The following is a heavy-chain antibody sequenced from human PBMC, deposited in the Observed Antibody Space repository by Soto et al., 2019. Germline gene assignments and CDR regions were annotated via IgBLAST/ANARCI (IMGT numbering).Heavy chain of an antibody. CDR3: ARQGTAAGPDYFHYYMDV. CDR2: IYPGDSDT. V-gene: IGHV5-51*01. CDR1: GYTFTSYW. Sequence: LGESLKISCKGSGYTFTSYWIGWVRQMPGKGLEWMGIIYPGDSDTTYSPSFQGQVTISADKSINTAFLQWGSLKASDTAIYYCARQGTAAGPDYFHYYMDVWGKGTTVTFSS. J-gene: IGHJ6*03. D-gene: IGHD6-13*01.